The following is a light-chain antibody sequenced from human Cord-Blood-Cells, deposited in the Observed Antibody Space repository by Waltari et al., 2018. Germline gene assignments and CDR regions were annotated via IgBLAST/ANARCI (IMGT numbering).Light chain of an antibody. J-gene: IGLJ1*01. CDR2: EVS. CDR3: SSYTSSSTYV. Sequence: QSALPQPASVSGSPGQSITISCTGTSSDVGGYNYVSWYQLHPDKAPKLMIYEVSNRPSGVSNRFSGSKSGNTASLTISGLQAEDEADYYCSSYTSSSTYVFGTGTKVTVL. V-gene: IGLV2-14*01. CDR1: SSDVGGYNY.